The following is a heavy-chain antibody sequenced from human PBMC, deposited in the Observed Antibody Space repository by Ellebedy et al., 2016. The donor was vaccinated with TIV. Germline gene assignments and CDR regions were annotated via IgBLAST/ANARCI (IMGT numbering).Heavy chain of an antibody. Sequence: GGSLRLXXAASGFTFSSSWMSWLRQAPGKGLEWVANINQDGSKKDYVESVKGRFTISRDNVKKTLYLQMNSLRVEDTAVYYCAGWGAEGNPWGQGTLVTVSS. CDR2: INQDGSKK. CDR1: GFTFSSSW. V-gene: IGHV3-7*01. D-gene: IGHD3-16*01. J-gene: IGHJ5*02. CDR3: AGWGAEGNP.